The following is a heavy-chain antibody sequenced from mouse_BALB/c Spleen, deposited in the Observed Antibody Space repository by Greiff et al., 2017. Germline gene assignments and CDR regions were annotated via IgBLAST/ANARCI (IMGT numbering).Heavy chain of an antibody. CDR1: GDSITSGY. V-gene: IGHV3-8*02. D-gene: IGHD2-3*01. J-gene: IGHJ3*01. CDR2: ISYSGST. CDR3: ARFGYYAWFAY. Sequence: EVMLVESGPSLVKPSQTLSLTCSFTGDSITSGYWNWIRKFPGNKLEYMGYISYSGSTFYNPSLKCRISITRDTTKNQYYLQLNSVTTENTATYYCARFGYYAWFAYWGPGTLVTVSA.